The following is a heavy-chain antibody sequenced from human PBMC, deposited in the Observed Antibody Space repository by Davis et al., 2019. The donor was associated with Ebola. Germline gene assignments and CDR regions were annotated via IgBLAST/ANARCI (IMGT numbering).Heavy chain of an antibody. V-gene: IGHV4-59*01. D-gene: IGHD4-11*01. CDR1: GGSISSYY. CDR2: IYYSGST. J-gene: IGHJ6*03. Sequence: PSETLSLTCTVSGGSISSYYWSWIRQPPGKGLEWIGYIYYSGSTNYNPSLKSRVTISVDTSKNQFSLKLSSVTAADTAVYYCAREGTDYPYYYYMDVWGKGTTVTVSS. CDR3: AREGTDYPYYYYMDV.